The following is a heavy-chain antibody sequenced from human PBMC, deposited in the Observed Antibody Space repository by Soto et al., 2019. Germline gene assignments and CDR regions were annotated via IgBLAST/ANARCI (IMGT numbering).Heavy chain of an antibody. D-gene: IGHD6-13*01. V-gene: IGHV4-34*01. Sequence: PSETPSLTCTVYGGSFSCYYWSWIRQPPGKGLEWIGEINHSGNTNYNPSLKSRVTISVDTSKNQLFLNLSSVTAADTAMYYCARHHVRGRTIAGAAEFWGQGTLVTVSS. CDR1: GGSFSCYY. CDR2: INHSGNT. J-gene: IGHJ4*02. CDR3: ARHHVRGRTIAGAAEF.